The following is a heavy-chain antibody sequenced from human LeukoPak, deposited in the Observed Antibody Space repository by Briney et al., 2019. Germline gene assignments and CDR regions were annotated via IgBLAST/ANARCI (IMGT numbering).Heavy chain of an antibody. J-gene: IGHJ4*02. D-gene: IGHD7-27*01. CDR3: ARDLAWGAYDY. CDR1: GFTVSSNY. V-gene: IGHV3-53*01. Sequence: GGSLRLSCAASGFTVSSNYMSWVRQAPGKGLEWVSVIYSGGSTYYADSVKGRFTISRDNSKNTLYLQMNSLRTDDTAVYYCARDLAWGAYDYWGQGTLVTVSS. CDR2: IYSGGST.